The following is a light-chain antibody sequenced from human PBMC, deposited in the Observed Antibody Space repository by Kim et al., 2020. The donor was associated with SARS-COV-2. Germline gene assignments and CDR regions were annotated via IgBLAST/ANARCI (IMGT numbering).Light chain of an antibody. CDR2: QAS. CDR3: QHYIRFPYT. Sequence: YASVGDRVTITCRASQIVETFLAWYQQKPGKAPDLLIYQASSLQIGVPSRFSGSGSGTEFTLTINSLQPDDFATYYCQHYIRFPYTFGQGTKLEIK. J-gene: IGKJ2*01. V-gene: IGKV1-5*03. CDR1: QIVETF.